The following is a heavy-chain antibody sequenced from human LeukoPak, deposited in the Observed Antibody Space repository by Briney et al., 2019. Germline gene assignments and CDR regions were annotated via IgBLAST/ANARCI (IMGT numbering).Heavy chain of an antibody. V-gene: IGHV3-7*01. CDR1: GFAFSNSW. J-gene: IGHJ4*02. Sequence: GGSLRLSCAASGFAFSNSWMSWARQAPGKGLECVANIKPDGTGKYYVDSVKGRFTISRDNAKNSLYLQMNSLRAEDTAVYYCARVLRTTVNAFDYWGQGTLVTVSS. D-gene: IGHD4-17*01. CDR2: IKPDGTGK. CDR3: ARVLRTTVNAFDY.